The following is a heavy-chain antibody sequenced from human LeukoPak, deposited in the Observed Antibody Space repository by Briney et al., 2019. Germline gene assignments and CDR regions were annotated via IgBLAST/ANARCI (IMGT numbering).Heavy chain of an antibody. Sequence: ASVEVSCKASGYTFTRYYMNWVRQAPGQGLEWMGIINPSGGSTNYAQKFQGRVTMTRDTSTSTIYMEVSSLRSEDTAVYYCATSFRAVNWFDPWGQGTLVTVSS. CDR1: GYTFTRYY. V-gene: IGHV1-46*01. D-gene: IGHD3-10*01. CDR2: INPSGGST. J-gene: IGHJ5*02. CDR3: ATSFRAVNWFDP.